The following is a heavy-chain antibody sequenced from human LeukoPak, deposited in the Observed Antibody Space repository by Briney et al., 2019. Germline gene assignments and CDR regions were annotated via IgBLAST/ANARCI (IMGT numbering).Heavy chain of an antibody. V-gene: IGHV4-4*07. CDR2: IYTSGST. D-gene: IGHD6-19*01. Sequence: SETLSLTCTVSGGSISSYYWSWIRQPAGKGLEWIGRIYTSGSTNYNPSLKSRVTMSVDTSKNQFSLKLSSVTAADTVVYYCARDISSGWFFDYWGQGTLVTVSS. CDR1: GGSISSYY. J-gene: IGHJ4*02. CDR3: ARDISSGWFFDY.